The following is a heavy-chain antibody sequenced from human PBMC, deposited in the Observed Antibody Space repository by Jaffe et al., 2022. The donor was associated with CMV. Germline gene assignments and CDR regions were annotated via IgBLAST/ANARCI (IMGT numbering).Heavy chain of an antibody. D-gene: IGHD2-15*01. CDR3: TRHLDRGGKANLDY. Sequence: EVQLVESGGGLVQPGGSLKLSCAASGFTFSGSAMHWVRQASGKGLEWVGRIRSKANSYATAYAASVKGRFTISRDDSKNTAYLQMNSLKTEDTAVYYCTRHLDRGGKANLDYWGQGTLVTVSS. CDR2: IRSKANSYAT. CDR1: GFTFSGSA. J-gene: IGHJ4*02. V-gene: IGHV3-73*01.